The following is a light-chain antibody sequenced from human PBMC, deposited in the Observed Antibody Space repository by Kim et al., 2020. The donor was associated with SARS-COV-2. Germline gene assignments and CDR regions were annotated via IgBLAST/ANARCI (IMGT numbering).Light chain of an antibody. CDR3: QAWDSSTHNYV. V-gene: IGLV3-1*01. J-gene: IGLJ1*01. Sequence: PVQIASIPCSGYNLGDNYVSWYQQKTGHAPVVGINQDSQRPSGIPERFSGSNSGNTATLTISGTQAMDEADYYCQAWDSSTHNYVFGAGTKVTVL. CDR2: QDS. CDR1: NLGDNY.